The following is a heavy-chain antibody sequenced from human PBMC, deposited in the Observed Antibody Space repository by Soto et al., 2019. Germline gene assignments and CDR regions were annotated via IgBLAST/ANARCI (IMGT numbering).Heavy chain of an antibody. D-gene: IGHD3-22*01. J-gene: IGHJ6*02. V-gene: IGHV3-23*01. CDR1: GFTFSSYA. Sequence: EVQLLESGGGLVQPGGSLRLSCAASGFTFSSYAMSWVRQAPGKGLEWVSDISGSGGSTYYADSVKGRFTISRDNSKNTLYLQMSSLRAEDTAVYYCAKRWVVTLYYYGMDVWGQGTTVTVSS. CDR2: ISGSGGST. CDR3: AKRWVVTLYYYGMDV.